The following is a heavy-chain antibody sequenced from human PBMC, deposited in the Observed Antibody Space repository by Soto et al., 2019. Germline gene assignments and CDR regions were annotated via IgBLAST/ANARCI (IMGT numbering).Heavy chain of an antibody. CDR1: GGSISSYY. CDR2: GYYSGST. Sequence: AILSLNCTVSGGSISSYYWSWIRQPPGKALEWIGYGYYSGSTSYNPSLRSRVTISVDTSKNQFSLKLSSVTATDTAVYYCAREPYSGTYYFHYGMDVWGQGTTVTVPS. V-gene: IGHV4-59*01. J-gene: IGHJ6*02. D-gene: IGHD1-26*01. CDR3: AREPYSGTYYFHYGMDV.